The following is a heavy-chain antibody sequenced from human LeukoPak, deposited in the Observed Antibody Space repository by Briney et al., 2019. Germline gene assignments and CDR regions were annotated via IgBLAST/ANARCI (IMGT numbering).Heavy chain of an antibody. CDR3: ARDHLLSINYYYYGMDV. Sequence: GGSLRLSCAASGFTFSSYSMNWVRQAPGKGLEWVSSISSSSSYIYYADSVKGRFTISRDNAKNSLYLQMNSLRAEDTAVYYCARDHLLSINYYYYGMDVWGQGTTVTVSS. CDR2: ISSSSSYI. D-gene: IGHD2-2*01. V-gene: IGHV3-21*01. J-gene: IGHJ6*02. CDR1: GFTFSSYS.